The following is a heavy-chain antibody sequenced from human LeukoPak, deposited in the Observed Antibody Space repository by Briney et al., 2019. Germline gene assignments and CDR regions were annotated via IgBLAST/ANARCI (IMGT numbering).Heavy chain of an antibody. CDR1: GGSISNTNW. D-gene: IGHD4-17*01. CDR2: VNLQGST. V-gene: IGHV4-4*02. Sequence: SGTLSLTCGVSGGSISNTNWWTWFRQPPGKGLEWIGEVNLQGSTNYNPSLKSRVAISVDKSENHISLKLSSVTAADTAVYYCARVDFGDYGTPWRGDYWGQGTLVTVSS. J-gene: IGHJ4*02. CDR3: ARVDFGDYGTPWRGDY.